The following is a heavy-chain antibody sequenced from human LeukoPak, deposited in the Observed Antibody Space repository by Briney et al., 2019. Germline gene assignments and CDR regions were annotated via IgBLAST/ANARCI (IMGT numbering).Heavy chain of an antibody. V-gene: IGHV4-34*01. J-gene: IGHJ4*02. Sequence: SETLSLTCAVYGGSFSGYYWSWIRQPPGKGLEWIGEINHSGGTNYNPSPKSRVTISVDTSKNQFSLKLSSVTAADTAVYYCARVNYDFWSGYYVGHYFDYWGQGTLVTVSS. CDR3: ARVNYDFWSGYYVGHYFDY. CDR1: GGSFSGYY. D-gene: IGHD3-3*01. CDR2: INHSGGT.